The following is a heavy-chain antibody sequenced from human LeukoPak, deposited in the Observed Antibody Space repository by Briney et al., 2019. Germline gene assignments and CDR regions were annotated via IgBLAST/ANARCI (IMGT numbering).Heavy chain of an antibody. CDR2: ISSSGNYA. J-gene: IGHJ4*02. CDR3: ARVDDSNIPGLEY. CDR1: GFTFSDYY. V-gene: IGHV3-11*05. Sequence: GGSLGLSCAASGFTFSDYYMSWIRQAPGKGLEWVSYISSSGNYANYGDSMKGRFTISRDNAKNSLYLQMNSLRAEDTAVYYCARVDDSNIPGLEYWGQGTLVTVSS. D-gene: IGHD3-22*01.